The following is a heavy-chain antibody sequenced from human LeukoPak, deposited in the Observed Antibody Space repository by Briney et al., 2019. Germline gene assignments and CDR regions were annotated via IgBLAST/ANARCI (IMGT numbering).Heavy chain of an antibody. CDR2: IHKNAIT. Sequence: PGGSLRLSCAASGFTVSSNYMTWVRQAPGKGLEWVSVIHKNAITYYADTVKGRFTISRDNSKNMLYLQMNSLRAEDTAVYYCARMISSGWSRYFDYWGQGTLVTVSS. J-gene: IGHJ4*02. D-gene: IGHD6-19*01. CDR1: GFTVSSNY. V-gene: IGHV3-53*01. CDR3: ARMISSGWSRYFDY.